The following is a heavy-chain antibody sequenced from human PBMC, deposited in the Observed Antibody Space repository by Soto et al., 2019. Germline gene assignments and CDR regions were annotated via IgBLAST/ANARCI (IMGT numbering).Heavy chain of an antibody. CDR3: ARVGITSGWYVPDAFDI. J-gene: IGHJ3*02. V-gene: IGHV1-18*01. D-gene: IGHD6-19*01. CDR2: ISAYNGNT. Sequence: QVQLVQSGAEVKKPGASVKVSCKASGYTFTSYGITWVRQAPGQGLEWMGWISAYNGNTNYAQKLQGRVTMTTDTSTSTAYMELRSLRSDDTAVYYCARVGITSGWYVPDAFDIWGQGTMVTVSS. CDR1: GYTFTSYG.